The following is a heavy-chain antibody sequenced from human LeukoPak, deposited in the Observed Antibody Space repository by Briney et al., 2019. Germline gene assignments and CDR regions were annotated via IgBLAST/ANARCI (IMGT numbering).Heavy chain of an antibody. Sequence: ASVKVSCKASGYTFTSYGISWVRQAPGQGLEWMGWISAYNGNTNYTQKLQGRVTMTTDTSTSTAYMELRSLRSDDTDVYFCERDRTTIYYYYYMDVWGKGTTVTVSS. J-gene: IGHJ6*03. V-gene: IGHV1-18*01. CDR1: GYTFTSYG. CDR2: ISAYNGNT. D-gene: IGHD1-26*01. CDR3: ERDRTTIYYYYYMDV.